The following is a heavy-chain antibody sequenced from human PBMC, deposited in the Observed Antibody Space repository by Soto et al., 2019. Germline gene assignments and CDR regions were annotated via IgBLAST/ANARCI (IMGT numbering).Heavy chain of an antibody. CDR3: AKSRDGSFDY. D-gene: IGHD5-12*01. V-gene: IGHV3-33*06. Sequence: QVQLVESGGGVVQPGRSLRLSCAASGFTFSSYGMHWVRQAPGKGLEWVAVIWYDGSNKYYADSVKGRFTISRDNSKNTLYLQMNSLRAEDTAVDYCAKSRDGSFDYWGQGTLVTVSS. J-gene: IGHJ4*02. CDR1: GFTFSSYG. CDR2: IWYDGSNK.